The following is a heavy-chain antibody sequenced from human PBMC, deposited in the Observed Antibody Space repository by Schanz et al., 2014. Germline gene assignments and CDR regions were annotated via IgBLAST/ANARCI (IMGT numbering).Heavy chain of an antibody. J-gene: IGHJ4*02. CDR3: AREGERKGMLPYYFDY. Sequence: VQLVESGGGLIQPGGSLRLSCAVSGFTVNTNYMSWVRQAPGKGLEWISAISGSGGSTYYADSVKGRFTISRDNSKDTLYLQLTSLRPEDTAVYYCAREGERKGMLPYYFDYWGQGALVTVSS. CDR2: SGSGGST. D-gene: IGHD3-10*01. V-gene: IGHV3-66*03. CDR1: GFTVNTNY.